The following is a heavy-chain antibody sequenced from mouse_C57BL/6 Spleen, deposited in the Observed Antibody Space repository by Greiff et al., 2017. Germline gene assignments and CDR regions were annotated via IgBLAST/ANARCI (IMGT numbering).Heavy chain of an antibody. J-gene: IGHJ4*01. CDR1: GFTFSDYY. V-gene: IGHV5-16*01. Sequence: EVQVVESEGGLVQPGSSMKLSCTASGFTFSDYYMAWVRQVPEKGLEWVANINYDGSSTYYLDSLKSRFIISRDNAKNILYLQMSSLKSEDTATYYCARGPHYYGSSFYAMDYWGQGTSVTVSS. CDR2: INYDGSST. CDR3: ARGPHYYGSSFYAMDY. D-gene: IGHD1-1*01.